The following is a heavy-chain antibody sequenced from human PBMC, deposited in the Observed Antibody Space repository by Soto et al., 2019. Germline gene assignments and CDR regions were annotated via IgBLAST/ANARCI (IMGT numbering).Heavy chain of an antibody. CDR1: GGTFSSYA. CDR3: ARDSPTYSSGYYWYFDY. V-gene: IGHV1-69*13. Sequence: SVKVSCKASGGTFSSYAISWVLQAPGQGLEWMGGIIPIFGTANYAQKFQGRVTITADESTSTAYMELSSLRSEDTAVYYCARDSPTYSSGYYWYFDYWGQGTLVTVSS. J-gene: IGHJ4*02. D-gene: IGHD3-22*01. CDR2: IIPIFGTA.